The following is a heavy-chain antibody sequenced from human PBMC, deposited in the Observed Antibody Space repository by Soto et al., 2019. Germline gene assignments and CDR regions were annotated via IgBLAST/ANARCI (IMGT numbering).Heavy chain of an antibody. CDR1: GFTFSTYA. J-gene: IGHJ3*02. D-gene: IGHD4-17*01. CDR2: LTPSGGET. Sequence: SGGSVRLSCVASGFTFSTYAMSWVRQAPGKGLEWVSALTPSGGETYYADSVKGRFTISRDNSMNALYLQMNSLRIEDTAVYYCAHPRGYGVFDAYDIWGQGTMVTVSS. CDR3: AHPRGYGVFDAYDI. V-gene: IGHV3-23*01.